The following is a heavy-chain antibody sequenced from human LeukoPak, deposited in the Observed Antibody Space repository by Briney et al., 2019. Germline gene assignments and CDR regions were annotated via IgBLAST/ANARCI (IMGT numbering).Heavy chain of an antibody. CDR2: IYYSGST. V-gene: IGHV4-30-4*01. D-gene: IGHD3-3*01. Sequence: PSQTLSLTCNVSGDSIRRGDYHWTWIRQSPGMGLEWIGYIYYSGSTQYNPSLESRISISKDTSKNQFSLELTSVTAADTAVYYCARGSGYFYCLDAWGQGATVTVSS. J-gene: IGHJ6*02. CDR3: ARGSGYFYCLDA. CDR1: GDSIRRGDYH.